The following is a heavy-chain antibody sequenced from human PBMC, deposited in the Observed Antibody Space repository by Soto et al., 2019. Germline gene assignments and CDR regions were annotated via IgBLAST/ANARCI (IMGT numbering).Heavy chain of an antibody. V-gene: IGHV3-49*03. CDR2: IRSKAYGGTT. CDR3: TRTKDIVVVVADPYYYMDV. Sequence: GGSLRLSCTASGFTFGDYAMSWFRQAPGKGLEWVGFIRSKAYGGTTEYAASVKGRFTISRDDSKSIAYLQMNSLKTEDTAVYYCTRTKDIVVVVADPYYYMDVWGKGTTVTVSS. CDR1: GFTFGDYA. J-gene: IGHJ6*03. D-gene: IGHD2-15*01.